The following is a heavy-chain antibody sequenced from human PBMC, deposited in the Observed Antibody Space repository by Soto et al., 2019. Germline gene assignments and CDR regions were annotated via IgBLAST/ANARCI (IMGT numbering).Heavy chain of an antibody. CDR3: ASLTFNYGASGGAFDI. Sequence: QVQLVQSGAEVKKPGSSVKVSCKASGGTFSSYAISWVRQAPGQGLEWMGGIIPIFGTANYAQKFQGRVTITADESTSTAYMELSSLRSEDTAVYYCASLTFNYGASGGAFDIWGQGTMVTVSS. CDR1: GGTFSSYA. J-gene: IGHJ3*02. CDR2: IIPIFGTA. V-gene: IGHV1-69*01. D-gene: IGHD4-17*01.